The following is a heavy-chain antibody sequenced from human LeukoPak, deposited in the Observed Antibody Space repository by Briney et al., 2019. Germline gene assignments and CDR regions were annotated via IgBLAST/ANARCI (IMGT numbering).Heavy chain of an antibody. CDR2: MNPNSGNT. J-gene: IGHJ4*02. Sequence: ASVKVSCKASGYTFTSYDINWVRQATGQGLEWMGWMNPNSGNTDYAQKFQARVTMTRTTSISTAYMELSSLRSEDTAVYYCARHTLYGSGSYYVYYFDYWGQGTLVTVSS. CDR3: ARHTLYGSGSYYVYYFDY. D-gene: IGHD3-10*01. V-gene: IGHV1-8*01. CDR1: GYTFTSYD.